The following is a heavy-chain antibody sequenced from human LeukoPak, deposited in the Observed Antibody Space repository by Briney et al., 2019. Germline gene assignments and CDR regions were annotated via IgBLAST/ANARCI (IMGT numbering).Heavy chain of an antibody. CDR2: INANSGGT. CDR3: ARDGGYCSSTSCFCWFDP. J-gene: IGHJ5*02. D-gene: IGHD2-2*01. V-gene: IGHV1-2*02. CDR1: GYTFTGYY. Sequence: ASVTVSCTASGYTFTGYYMHWVRQAPGPGLEWMGWINANSGGTNYAQKFQGRVTMTRDTSISTAYMELSRLRSDDTAVYYCARDGGYCSSTSCFCWFDPWGQGTLVTVSS.